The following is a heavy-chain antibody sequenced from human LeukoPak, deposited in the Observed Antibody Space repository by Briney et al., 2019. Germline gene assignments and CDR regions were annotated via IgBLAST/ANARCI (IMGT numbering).Heavy chain of an antibody. J-gene: IGHJ5*02. D-gene: IGHD6-13*01. V-gene: IGHV3-30*04. CDR1: GFTFSSYA. Sequence: GRSLRLSCAASGFTFSSYAMHWVRQAPGKGLEWVAVISYDGSNKYYADSVKGRFTISRDNSKNTLYLQMNSLRAEDTAVYYCARDSMAAAGTFRENWFDPWGQGTLVTVSS. CDR3: ARDSMAAAGTFRENWFDP. CDR2: ISYDGSNK.